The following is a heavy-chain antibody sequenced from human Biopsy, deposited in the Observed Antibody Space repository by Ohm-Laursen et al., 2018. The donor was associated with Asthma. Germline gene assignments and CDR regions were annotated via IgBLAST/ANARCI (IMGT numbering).Heavy chain of an antibody. J-gene: IGHJ3*02. CDR3: ARTYYDFLTGQVNDVFAM. D-gene: IGHD3-9*01. Sequence: SVKVSCKASGYTFISYAIHWVRQAPGQRLEWMGWINAGNGNTKYSQKFQGRVTITRDTSASTAYMELSSLRSEDTAVYYCARTYYDFLTGQVNDVFAMWGQGTMVTVSS. CDR2: INAGNGNT. V-gene: IGHV1-3*01. CDR1: GYTFISYA.